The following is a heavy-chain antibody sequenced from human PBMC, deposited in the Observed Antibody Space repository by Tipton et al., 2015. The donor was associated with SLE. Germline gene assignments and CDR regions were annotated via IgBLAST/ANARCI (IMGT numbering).Heavy chain of an antibody. CDR3: ARDQNLRGYLRI. CDR2: IYYSGST. J-gene: IGHJ3*02. V-gene: IGHV4-39*07. D-gene: IGHD4-17*01. CDR1: GGSISSGGYY. Sequence: TLSLTCTVSGGSISSGGYYWSWIRQHPGKGLEWIGSIYYSGSTYYNPSLKSRVTISVDTSKNQFSLKLSSVTAADTAVYYCARDQNLRGYLRIWGQGTMVTVSS.